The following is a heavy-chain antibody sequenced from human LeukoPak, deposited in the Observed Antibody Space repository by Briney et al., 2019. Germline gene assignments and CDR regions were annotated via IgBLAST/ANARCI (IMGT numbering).Heavy chain of an antibody. CDR1: GYTFSTYD. V-gene: IGHV1-8*01. CDR2: MNPKSGNT. J-gene: IGHJ6*03. CDR3: ARFLKNPVNRRGPANYYMDV. Sequence: ASVKVSCKAAGYTFSTYDISWVRQATGQGLEWMGWMNPKSGNTLYAQKFQGRVTMTRNTSISTAYVELSSVRSEDTAVYYCARFLKNPVNRRGPANYYMDVWGKGTTVTISS. D-gene: IGHD2/OR15-2a*01.